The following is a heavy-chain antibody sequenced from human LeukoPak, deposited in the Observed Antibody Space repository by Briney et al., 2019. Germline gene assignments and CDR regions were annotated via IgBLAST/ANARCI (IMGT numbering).Heavy chain of an antibody. V-gene: IGHV1-2*02. D-gene: IGHD2-21*02. CDR1: GYTFTGYY. Sequence: ASVKVSCKASGYTFTGYYMHWVRQAPGQGLEWMGWINPNSGGTNYAQKFQGRVTMTTDTSISTAYMELSRLRSDDTAVYYCASGLWVTAIEEGPIGNNDYWGQGTLVTVSS. J-gene: IGHJ4*02. CDR3: ASGLWVTAIEEGPIGNNDY. CDR2: INPNSGGT.